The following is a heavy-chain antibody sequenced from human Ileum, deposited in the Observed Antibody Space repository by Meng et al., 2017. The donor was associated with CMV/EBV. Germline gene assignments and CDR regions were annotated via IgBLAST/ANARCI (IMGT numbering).Heavy chain of an antibody. D-gene: IGHD7-27*01. CDR3: ATTGEDY. V-gene: IGHV3-7*02. CDR2: VNQDGSQK. Sequence: VELVESGGCLVQAGGSMRLSCVASGYTFTRYWMTWLRQSPGKGLEWVANVNQDGSQKYYVDSVKGRFTISRDNAQNSLYLQMNSLRAEDTAVYYCATTGEDYWGQGTLVTVSS. CDR1: GYTFTRYW. J-gene: IGHJ4*02.